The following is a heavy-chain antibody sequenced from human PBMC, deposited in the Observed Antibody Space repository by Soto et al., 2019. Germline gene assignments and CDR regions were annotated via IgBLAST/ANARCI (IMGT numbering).Heavy chain of an antibody. J-gene: IGHJ4*02. V-gene: IGHV1-69*13. CDR3: ARALEPVYDSSGYYSAPLDY. CDR2: IIPIFGTA. Sequence: ASVKVSCKASGGTFSSYAISWVRQAPGQGLEWMGGIIPIFGTANYAQKFQGRVTITADESTSTAYMELSSLRSEDTAVYYCARALEPVYDSSGYYSAPLDYWGQGTLVTV. CDR1: GGTFSSYA. D-gene: IGHD3-22*01.